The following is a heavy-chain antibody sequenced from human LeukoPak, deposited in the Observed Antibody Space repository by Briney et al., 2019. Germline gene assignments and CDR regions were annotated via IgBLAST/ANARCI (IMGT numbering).Heavy chain of an antibody. CDR1: GGSISSGGYS. CDR3: ARAVRGDAFDI. CDR2: IYHSGST. V-gene: IGHV4-30-2*01. D-gene: IGHD3-10*01. Sequence: SQTLSLTCAVPGGSISSGGYSWSWIRQPPGKGLEWIGYIYHSGSTYYNPSLKSRVTISVDRSKNQFSLKLSSVTATDTAVYYCARAVRGDAFDIWGQGTMVTVSS. J-gene: IGHJ3*02.